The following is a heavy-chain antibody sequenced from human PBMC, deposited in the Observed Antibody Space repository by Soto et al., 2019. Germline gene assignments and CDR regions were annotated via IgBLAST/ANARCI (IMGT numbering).Heavy chain of an antibody. D-gene: IGHD2-8*01. CDR3: ARPPQYYDAFDI. Sequence: GESLKISCKGSGYSFTNYWIGWVRQMPGRGLEWMGIIYPGDSDTRYSPSFRGQVSISVDKSISTAYLQWNSLKASDTATYYCARPPQYYDAFDIWGQGTMVTVS. CDR2: IYPGDSDT. J-gene: IGHJ3*02. CDR1: GYSFTNYW. V-gene: IGHV5-51*01.